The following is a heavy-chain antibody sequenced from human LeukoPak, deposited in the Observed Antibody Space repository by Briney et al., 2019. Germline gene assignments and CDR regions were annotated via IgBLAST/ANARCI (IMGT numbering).Heavy chain of an antibody. CDR2: IYYSGST. Sequence: SETLSFTCTVSGGSISSGGYYWSWIRQHPGKGLEWIGYIYYSGSTYYNPSLKSRVTISVDTSKNQFSLKLSSVTAADTAVYYCARDRNWKSGVYFDYWGQGTLVTVSS. V-gene: IGHV4-31*03. D-gene: IGHD1-20*01. CDR3: ARDRNWKSGVYFDY. CDR1: GGSISSGGYY. J-gene: IGHJ4*02.